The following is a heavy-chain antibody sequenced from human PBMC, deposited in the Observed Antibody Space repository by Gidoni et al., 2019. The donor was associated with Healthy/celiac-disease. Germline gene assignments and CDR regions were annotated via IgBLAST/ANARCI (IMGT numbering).Heavy chain of an antibody. CDR2: IKQDGSEK. CDR1: GFTFGRFW. Sequence: EVQLVESGGGLVQPGGSLRLSCAASGFTFGRFWMSWVRQAPGKGLAWVANIKQDGSEKYYVDSVKGRFTISRDNAKNSLYLQMNSLRAEDTAVYYCARVGDTAMDAFDYWGQGTLVTVSS. V-gene: IGHV3-7*01. D-gene: IGHD5-18*01. J-gene: IGHJ4*02. CDR3: ARVGDTAMDAFDY.